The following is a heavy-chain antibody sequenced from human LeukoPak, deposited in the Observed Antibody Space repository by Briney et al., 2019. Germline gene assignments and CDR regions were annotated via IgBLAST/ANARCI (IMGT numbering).Heavy chain of an antibody. CDR3: AKSHFDWLSTIDY. CDR1: GFTFSSYD. J-gene: IGHJ4*02. Sequence: GRSLRLSCAASGFTFSSYDMHWVRQAPGKGLEWVAVISYDGSNKYYADSVKGRFTISRDNSKNTLYLQMNSLRAEDTAVYYCAKSHFDWLSTIDYWGQGTLVTVSS. CDR2: ISYDGSNK. D-gene: IGHD3-9*01. V-gene: IGHV3-30*18.